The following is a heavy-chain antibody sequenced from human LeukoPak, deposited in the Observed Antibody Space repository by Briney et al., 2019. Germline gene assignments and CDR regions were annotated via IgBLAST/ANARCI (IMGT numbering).Heavy chain of an antibody. CDR2: IEQDGSEK. V-gene: IGHV3-7*01. CDR3: ARAGGSSSWYRY. D-gene: IGHD6-13*01. J-gene: IGHJ4*02. CDR1: GFTFSSYG. Sequence: VGSLRLSCAASGFTFSSYGMSWVRQAPGQGLEWLANIEQDGSEKYYVDSVKGRFTISRDNAKHSLYLQMNSPRAEDTAVYDCARAGGSSSWYRYWGQGTLVTVSS.